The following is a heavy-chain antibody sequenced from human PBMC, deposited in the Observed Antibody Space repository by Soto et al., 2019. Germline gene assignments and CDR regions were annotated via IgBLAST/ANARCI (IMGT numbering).Heavy chain of an antibody. D-gene: IGHD5-18*01. V-gene: IGHV3-30*18. Sequence: ESGGGVVQPGRSLRLSCAASGFTFSSYGMHWVRQAPGKGLEWVAVISYDGSNKYYADSVKGRFTISRDNSKNTLYLQMNSLRAEDTAVYYCAKVPLQLWSDYFDYWGQGTLVTVSS. CDR3: AKVPLQLWSDYFDY. CDR1: GFTFSSYG. J-gene: IGHJ4*02. CDR2: ISYDGSNK.